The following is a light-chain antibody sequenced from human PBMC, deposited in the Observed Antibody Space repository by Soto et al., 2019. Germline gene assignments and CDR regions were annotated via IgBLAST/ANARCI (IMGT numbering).Light chain of an antibody. CDR1: SSDVGGYDL. CDR3: CAYVSSNTLL. CDR2: EGS. Sequence: ALPQPASVSGSPGQSITISCTGTSSDVGGYDLVSWYQQHPGKAPKLIIYEGSKRPSGISNRFSGSKSGNTASLIISGLQGDDEGDYYCCAYVSSNTLLFGGGTKLTVL. V-gene: IGLV2-23*01. J-gene: IGLJ3*02.